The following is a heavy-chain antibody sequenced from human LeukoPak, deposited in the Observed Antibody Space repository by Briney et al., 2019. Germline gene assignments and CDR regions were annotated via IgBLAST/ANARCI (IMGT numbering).Heavy chain of an antibody. CDR2: ISSSSSTI. V-gene: IGHV3-48*02. D-gene: IGHD1-26*01. Sequence: GGALRLSCAACGFTFSVYTMNWVRPAPGKGLEWVSYISSSSSTIYYADTVRGRFIISRDNARNSLYLQMNSLREKGTHVYICSRGRNSGSYFGSWGRGTLVTVSS. J-gene: IGHJ4*02. CDR3: SRGRNSGSYFGS. CDR1: GFTFSVYT.